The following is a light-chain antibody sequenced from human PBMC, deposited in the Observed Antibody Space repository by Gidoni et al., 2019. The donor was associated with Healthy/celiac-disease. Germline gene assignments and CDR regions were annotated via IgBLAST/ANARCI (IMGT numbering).Light chain of an antibody. V-gene: IGKV1-39*01. J-gene: IGKJ1*01. CDR3: QQSYSTPPGT. CDR2: AAS. CDR1: QSISSY. Sequence: DIQMTQSPSSLSASVGDRVTITCRASQSISSYLNWYQQKPGKAPKLLIYAASSLQSGVPSRFSGSGSGTDFTLTISSLQPEDFATYYCQQSYSTPPGTFGQXTKVEIK.